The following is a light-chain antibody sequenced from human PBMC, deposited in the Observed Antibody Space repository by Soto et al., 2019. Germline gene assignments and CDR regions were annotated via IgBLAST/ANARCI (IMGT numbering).Light chain of an antibody. V-gene: IGLV1-40*01. CDR1: SSNIGAGYD. J-gene: IGLJ3*02. CDR2: GNN. Sequence: QSVLTQTPSVSGAPGQRVTISCTGSSSNIGAGYDVHWYHQLPGTAPKLLIYGNNNRPSGVPDRFSGSRSGTSASLAITGLQAEDEADYYCQSYDSSRSVWVFGGGTKLTVL. CDR3: QSYDSSRSVWV.